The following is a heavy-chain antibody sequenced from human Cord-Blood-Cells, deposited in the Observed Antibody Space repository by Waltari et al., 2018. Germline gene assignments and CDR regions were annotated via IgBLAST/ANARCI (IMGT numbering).Heavy chain of an antibody. J-gene: IGHJ4*02. Sequence: QVQLQQWGAGLLKPSETLSLTCAVYGGSFSGYYWSWIRQPPGTGLGCVGEINHRGSTNYNPSLKSRVTRSVDTAKNQFSLKLSSVTAADTAVYYCARGSGWGLFDYWGQGTLVTVSS. CDR3: ARGSGWGLFDY. CDR1: GGSFSGYY. V-gene: IGHV4-34*01. CDR2: INHRGST. D-gene: IGHD3-16*01.